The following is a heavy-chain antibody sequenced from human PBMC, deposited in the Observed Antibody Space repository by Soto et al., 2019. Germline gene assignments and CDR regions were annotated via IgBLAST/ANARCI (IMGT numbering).Heavy chain of an antibody. Sequence: SETLSLTCTVSGGSISSGTAYWSWIRQRPGKGLEWIGYIFYSGSFNYTPSLRGRVMILADTSKNQFSLRLSSVTAADTAVYYCARVSRYGPYYFDYWGQGTLVTVSS. CDR3: ARVSRYGPYYFDY. V-gene: IGHV4-31*03. CDR1: GGSISSGTAY. J-gene: IGHJ4*02. CDR2: IFYSGSF. D-gene: IGHD3-9*01.